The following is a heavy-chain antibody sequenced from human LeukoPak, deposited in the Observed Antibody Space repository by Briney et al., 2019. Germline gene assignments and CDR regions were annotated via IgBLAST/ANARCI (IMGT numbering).Heavy chain of an antibody. CDR3: ARQGLQQLLPGSNF. J-gene: IGHJ4*02. Sequence: PSETLSLTCTVSGGSISSTSYYWGWIRQAPGKGLEWLASIYYSGATYYNPSLKSRLTVSGDTSNNRFSLELTSVIAADTAVYYCARQGLQQLLPGSNFWGQGTLVTVSS. CDR2: IYYSGAT. V-gene: IGHV4-39*01. D-gene: IGHD6-13*01. CDR1: GGSISSTSYY.